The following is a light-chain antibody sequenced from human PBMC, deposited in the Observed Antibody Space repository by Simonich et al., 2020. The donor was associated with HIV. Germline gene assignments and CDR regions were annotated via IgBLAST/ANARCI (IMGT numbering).Light chain of an antibody. J-gene: IGKJ2*01. CDR1: QGISSY. Sequence: DIQMTQSPSYLSASVGERVTITCRASQGISSYLNWYQQKPGKAPKLLIYAASSLQSGVPSRFSGSGSGTDFTLTISSLQPEDVATHYCQRSYSSPYIVGQGTKLEIK. CDR2: AAS. V-gene: IGKV1-39*01. CDR3: QRSYSSPYI.